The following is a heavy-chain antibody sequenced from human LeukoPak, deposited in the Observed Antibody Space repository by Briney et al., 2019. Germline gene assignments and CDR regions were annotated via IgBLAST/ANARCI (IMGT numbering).Heavy chain of an antibody. D-gene: IGHD6-19*01. CDR1: SDSIFTSNW. CDR2: IFHSGST. CDR3: VKSGGYGLIDY. Sequence: SETLSLTCTVSSDSIFTSNWWSWVRQPPGKGLEWIGQIFHSGSTSYSPSLKSRVTISMDKSKNQISLRLSSVTAADTAMYYCVKSGGYGLIDYWGQGTLVTVSS. V-gene: IGHV4-4*02. J-gene: IGHJ4*02.